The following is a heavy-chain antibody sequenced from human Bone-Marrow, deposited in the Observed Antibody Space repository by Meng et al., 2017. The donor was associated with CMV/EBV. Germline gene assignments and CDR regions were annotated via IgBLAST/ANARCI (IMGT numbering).Heavy chain of an antibody. Sequence: SETLSLTCTVSGRSINSGAYFWTWIRQHPGKGLEWIGYIFYNGNTYYNPSLKSRVSISMDTSTNQFSLKLKSVTAADAAVYYCARMGHAQAVWGQGTTVTVSS. V-gene: IGHV4-31*03. J-gene: IGHJ6*02. CDR2: IFYNGNT. CDR1: GRSINSGAYF. CDR3: ARMGHAQAV. D-gene: IGHD3-16*01.